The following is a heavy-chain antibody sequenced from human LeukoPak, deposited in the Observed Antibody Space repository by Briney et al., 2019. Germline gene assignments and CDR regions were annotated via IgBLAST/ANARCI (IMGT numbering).Heavy chain of an antibody. CDR3: ARGLSAIVY. J-gene: IGHJ4*02. CDR2: IYYSGST. Sequence: NTSETLSLTCTVSGGSVSSGSYYWSWIRQPPGKGLEWIGYIYYSGSTNYNPSLKSRVTISVDTSKNQFSLKLSSVTAADTAVYYCARGLSAIVYWGQGTLVTVSS. D-gene: IGHD2-15*01. V-gene: IGHV4-61*01. CDR1: GGSVSSGSYY.